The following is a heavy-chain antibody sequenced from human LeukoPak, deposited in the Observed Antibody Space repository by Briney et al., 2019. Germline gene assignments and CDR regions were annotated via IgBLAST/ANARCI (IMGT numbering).Heavy chain of an antibody. Sequence: GESLKISCKGSGYSFTSYWIGWVRQMPGKGLEWMGIIYPGDSDTRYSPSFQGQVTISADKSISTAYLQWSSLKASDTAMYYCAREGGGHYSPRAEVGWVNYYGMDVWGQGTTVTVSS. CDR1: GYSFTSYW. D-gene: IGHD3-10*01. CDR2: IYPGDSDT. CDR3: AREGGGHYSPRAEVGWVNYYGMDV. J-gene: IGHJ6*02. V-gene: IGHV5-51*01.